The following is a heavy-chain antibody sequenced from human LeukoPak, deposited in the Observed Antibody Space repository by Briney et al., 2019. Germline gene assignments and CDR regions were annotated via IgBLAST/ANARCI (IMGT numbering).Heavy chain of an antibody. CDR3: AREGGSYSIDY. Sequence: ASVKVSCMASGYTFTGYYMYWVRQAPGEGLEWMGWINPNSGGTNYAQKFQGRVTMTRDTSISTAYMELSRLRSDDTAVYYCAREGGSYSIDYWGQGTLVTVSS. V-gene: IGHV1-2*02. CDR1: GYTFTGYY. D-gene: IGHD1-26*01. J-gene: IGHJ4*02. CDR2: INPNSGGT.